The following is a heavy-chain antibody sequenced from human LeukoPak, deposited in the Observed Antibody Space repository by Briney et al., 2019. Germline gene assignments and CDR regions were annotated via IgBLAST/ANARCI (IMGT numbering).Heavy chain of an antibody. CDR3: AKDEDWASGHYFDY. D-gene: IGHD3-10*01. Sequence: GGSLRLSCAASGFTFSSYWLTWVRQAPGKGLEWVANIKQDGSEKFYVDSVKGRFTISRDSAKNSLYLQMNSLRAEDTAVYYCAKDEDWASGHYFDYWGQGTLVTVS. V-gene: IGHV3-7*03. CDR2: IKQDGSEK. CDR1: GFTFSSYW. J-gene: IGHJ4*02.